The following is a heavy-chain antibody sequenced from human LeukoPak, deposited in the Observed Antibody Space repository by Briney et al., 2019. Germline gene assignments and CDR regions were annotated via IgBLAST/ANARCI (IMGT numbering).Heavy chain of an antibody. Sequence: ASVKVPCKASGYTFTSYDINWVRQATGQGLEWMGWMNPNSGNAGYSQKFQDRVTMTRSTSTSTAYMELSSLRSEDTAVYYCARGAWYSSGYTALHYFDYWGQGTLVTVSS. V-gene: IGHV1-8*01. CDR2: MNPNSGNA. CDR1: GYTFTSYD. J-gene: IGHJ4*02. D-gene: IGHD6-19*01. CDR3: ARGAWYSSGYTALHYFDY.